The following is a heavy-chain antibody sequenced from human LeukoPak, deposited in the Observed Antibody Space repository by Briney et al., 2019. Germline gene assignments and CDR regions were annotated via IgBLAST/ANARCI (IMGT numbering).Heavy chain of an antibody. CDR2: IYYSGST. J-gene: IGHJ4*02. CDR3: ARLRFGELFPDY. D-gene: IGHD3-10*01. Sequence: SEXXSLTCTVAGGSIXXYYWRXXRXXPGKXLEXIGYIYYSGSTNYNPSLKSRVTISVDTSKNQFSLKLSSVTAADTAVYYCARLRFGELFPDYWGQGTLVTVSS. CDR1: GGSIXXYY. V-gene: IGHV4-59*08.